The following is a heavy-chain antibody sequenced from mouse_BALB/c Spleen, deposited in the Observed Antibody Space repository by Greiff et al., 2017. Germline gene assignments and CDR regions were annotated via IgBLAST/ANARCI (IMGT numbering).Heavy chain of an antibody. CDR2: ISSGSSTI. CDR1: GFSFSSFG. CDR3: ATNYYGSSYAVNY. J-gene: IGHJ2*01. V-gene: IGHV5-17*02. D-gene: IGHD1-1*01. Sequence: EVMLVESGGGLVQPGGSRSLSCAVSGFSFSSFGMHWVRQAPEKGLEWVAYISSGSSTIYYADTVKGRFTISRDNPKNTLFLQMTSLRSEDTAMYYCATNYYGSSYAVNYWGQGTTLTVSS.